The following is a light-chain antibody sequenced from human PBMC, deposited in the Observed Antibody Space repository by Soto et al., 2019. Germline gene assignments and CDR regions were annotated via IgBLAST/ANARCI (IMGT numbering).Light chain of an antibody. CDR1: GSDIGSYNF. V-gene: IGLV2-14*01. J-gene: IGLJ1*01. CDR3: YSYTSSSTDV. CDR2: EVS. Sequence: QSVLTQPASVSGSPGQSITISCTGTGSDIGSYNFVSWYQHHPGKAPKLMIYEVSNRPSGVSDRFSGSKSDNTASLSISGLQAEDEGDYYCYSYTSSSTDVFGTGTKLTVL.